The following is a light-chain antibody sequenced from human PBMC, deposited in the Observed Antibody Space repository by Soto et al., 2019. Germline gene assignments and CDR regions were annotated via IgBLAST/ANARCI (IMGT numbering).Light chain of an antibody. J-gene: IGKJ1*01. Sequence: EIVMKQSPATLSVSPGERATLSCRASQSVSSNLAWYQQKPGQAPRLLIYGASTRATGIPARFSGSGSGTDFTLTISSLLAEDFSVFYCQHYNNWPPWTFGQGTRVEIK. CDR2: GAS. CDR3: QHYNNWPPWT. V-gene: IGKV3-15*01. CDR1: QSVSSN.